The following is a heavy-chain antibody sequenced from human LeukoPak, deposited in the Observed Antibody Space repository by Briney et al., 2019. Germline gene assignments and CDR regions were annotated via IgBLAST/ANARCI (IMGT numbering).Heavy chain of an antibody. V-gene: IGHV3-21*01. D-gene: IGHD3-10*01. CDR2: ICSSMTYI. J-gene: IGHJ4*02. CDR1: VFTFSFYS. Sequence: PGGSLRLSCAASVFTFSFYSMNWVRQAPGKGLEWVSSICSSMTYIYYADSVKGRFTISRDNAKNSLYLQMNSLRAEDTAVYYCARDDRSSGSGTYLYYFDYWGQGTLVTVSS. CDR3: ARDDRSSGSGTYLYYFDY.